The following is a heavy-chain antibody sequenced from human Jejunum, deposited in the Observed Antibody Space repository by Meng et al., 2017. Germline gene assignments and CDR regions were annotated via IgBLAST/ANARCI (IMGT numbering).Heavy chain of an antibody. CDR1: GGSISSSGYY. J-gene: IGHJ4*02. V-gene: IGHV4-39*07. D-gene: IGHD1-14*01. CDR3: ARDIGGTPADY. CDR2: MSHSGTT. Sequence: QLQLQESGPGLLKPSEPLSLTGAVSGGSISSSGYYWGWIRQPPGKGLEWIGSMSHSGTTFYNPSLKSRVTISRDTSKNQFSLKVTFVTAADTAVYYCARDIGGTPADYWGQGTLVTVSS.